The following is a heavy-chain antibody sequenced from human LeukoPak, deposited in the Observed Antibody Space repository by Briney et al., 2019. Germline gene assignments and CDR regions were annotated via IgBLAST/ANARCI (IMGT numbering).Heavy chain of an antibody. J-gene: IGHJ6*04. CDR1: GGTFSSYA. V-gene: IGHV1-69*01. Sequence: GSSVKVSCMASGGTFSSYAISWVRQAPGQGLEWMGGIIPIFGTANYAQKLQGRVTITANESTSTAYMELSSLRSEDTAVYYCARLPLDIVVVPAAMGHYYYYGMDVWGKGTTVTVSS. D-gene: IGHD2-2*01. CDR3: ARLPLDIVVVPAAMGHYYYYGMDV. CDR2: IIPIFGTA.